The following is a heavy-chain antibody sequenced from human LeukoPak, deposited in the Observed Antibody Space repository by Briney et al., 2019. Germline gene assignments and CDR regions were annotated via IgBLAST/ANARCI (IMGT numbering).Heavy chain of an antibody. CDR3: ARGAPVGLDFVVVIAAFFDY. D-gene: IGHD2-15*01. CDR2: INPNSGTT. Sequence: ASVKVSCKASGYTLTGYYMHWVRQAPGQGLEWMGWINPNSGTTNYAQKFQARVTMTRDTSISTAYMELSRLKSDDTAVYYRARGAPVGLDFVVVIAAFFDYWGQGTLVTVSS. V-gene: IGHV1-2*02. CDR1: GYTLTGYY. J-gene: IGHJ4*02.